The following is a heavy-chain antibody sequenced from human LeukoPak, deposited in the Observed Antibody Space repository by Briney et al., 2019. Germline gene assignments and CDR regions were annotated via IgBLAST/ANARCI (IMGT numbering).Heavy chain of an antibody. CDR2: IYISGST. Sequence: SETLSLTCTVSGGSMSSYYWSWIRQPPGKGLGWIGYIYISGSTNYNPSLKSRVAISEDTSKNQFSLKLTSVTAADTALYYCARHPRASDPFDIWGQGTIVTVSS. CDR1: GGSMSSYY. V-gene: IGHV4-4*09. J-gene: IGHJ3*02. CDR3: ARHPRASDPFDI.